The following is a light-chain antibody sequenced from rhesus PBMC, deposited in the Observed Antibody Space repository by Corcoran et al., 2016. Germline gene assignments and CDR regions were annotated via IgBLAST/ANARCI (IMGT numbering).Light chain of an antibody. CDR3: QQRNSYPLT. CDR1: QGISSY. V-gene: IGKV1-25*01. Sequence: DIQMTQSPSSLSASVGDRVTITCRASQGISSYLAWYPQKPGKVPKLLIYKASTLQSGGPSRFSGSGSGTDFTLTISSLQPEDFATYYCQQRNSYPLTFGGGTKVEIK. J-gene: IGKJ4*01. CDR2: KAS.